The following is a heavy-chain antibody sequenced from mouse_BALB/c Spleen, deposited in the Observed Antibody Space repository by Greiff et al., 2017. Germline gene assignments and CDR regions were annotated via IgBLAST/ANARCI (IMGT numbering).Heavy chain of an antibody. D-gene: IGHD2-4*01. V-gene: IGHV5-9-4*01. Sequence: EVQLVESGGGLVQPGGSLKLSCAASGFTFSSYAMSWVRQSPEKRLEWVAEISSGGSYTYYPDTVTGRFTISRDNAKNTLYLEMSSLRSEDTAMYYCARTMRFQVAYWGQGTLVTVSA. CDR3: ARTMRFQVAY. CDR1: GFTFSSYA. J-gene: IGHJ3*01. CDR2: ISSGGSYT.